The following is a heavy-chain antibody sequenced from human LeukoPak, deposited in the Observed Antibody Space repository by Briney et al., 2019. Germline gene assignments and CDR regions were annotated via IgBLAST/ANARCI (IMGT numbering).Heavy chain of an antibody. J-gene: IGHJ4*02. V-gene: IGHV1-2*06. CDR3: AVTMVRGVESDY. Sequence: ASVTVSCKASGYTFTGYYMHWVRQAPGQGLEWMGLINPNSGGTNYAQKFQGRVTMTRDTSISTAYMELSRLRSDDTAVYYCAVTMVRGVESDYWGQGTLVTVSS. D-gene: IGHD3-10*01. CDR2: INPNSGGT. CDR1: GYTFTGYY.